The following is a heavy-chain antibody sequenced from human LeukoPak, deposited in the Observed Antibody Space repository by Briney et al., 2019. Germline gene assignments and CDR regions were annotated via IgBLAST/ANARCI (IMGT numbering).Heavy chain of an antibody. D-gene: IGHD2-21*02. V-gene: IGHV4-38-2*02. CDR3: ARHTAYCGGNCYSYFDY. J-gene: IGHJ4*02. CDR1: GYSISSGYY. CDR2: IYNSGST. Sequence: SETLSLTCTVSGYSISSGYYWGWIRQSPGKGLEWIGSIYNSGSTYYNPSLKSRVTISIDTSKDQFSLKLSSVTAADTAVYYCARHTAYCGGNCYSYFDYWGQGTLVTVSS.